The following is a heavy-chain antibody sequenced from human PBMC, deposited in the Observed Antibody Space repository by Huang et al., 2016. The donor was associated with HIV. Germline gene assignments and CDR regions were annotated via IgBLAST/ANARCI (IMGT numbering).Heavy chain of an antibody. V-gene: IGHV1-18*01. CDR2: ISGDNGKT. CDR1: GYTFTNYA. Sequence: QVQLVQSGAEVKKPGASVKVSCKASGYTFTNYAINWVRQAPGQRLEWMGWISGDNGKTNYAQKVQGRVTMTKGTSTSTAYMEVRSLISDDTAVYYCARERYYYDRSGYYTPVEYFHHWGQGTLVTVSS. CDR3: ARERYYYDRSGYYTPVEYFHH. J-gene: IGHJ1*01. D-gene: IGHD3-22*01.